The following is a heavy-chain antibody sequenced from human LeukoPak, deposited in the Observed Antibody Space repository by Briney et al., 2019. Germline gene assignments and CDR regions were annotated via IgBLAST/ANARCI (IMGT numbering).Heavy chain of an antibody. Sequence: SLRLSCAASGFTFSSYAMHWVRQAPGKGLEWVAVISYDGSNKYYADSVKGRFSISRDNSKNTLYLQMSSLRDEDTAVYYCAGVSESGWSYFDYWGQGTLVTFSS. J-gene: IGHJ4*02. D-gene: IGHD6-19*01. CDR2: ISYDGSNK. CDR1: GFTFSSYA. V-gene: IGHV3-30*03. CDR3: AGVSESGWSYFDY.